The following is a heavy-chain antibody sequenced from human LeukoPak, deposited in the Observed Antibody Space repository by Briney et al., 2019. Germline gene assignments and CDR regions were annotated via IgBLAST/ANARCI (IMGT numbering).Heavy chain of an antibody. D-gene: IGHD4-11*01. CDR1: GYTFTGYY. CDR2: INPNSGGT. CDR3: ARYDYSNLDMAEYFQH. V-gene: IGHV1-2*02. J-gene: IGHJ1*01. Sequence: EASLRVSCKASGYTFTGYYMHWVRQAPGQGLEWMGWINPNSGGTNYAQTFQGRVTMTSDMSISTAYMELSRLRSDDTAVYYCARYDYSNLDMAEYFQHWGQGTLVTVSS.